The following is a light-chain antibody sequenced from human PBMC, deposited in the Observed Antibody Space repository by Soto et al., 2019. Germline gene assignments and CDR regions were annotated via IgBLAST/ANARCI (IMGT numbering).Light chain of an antibody. CDR1: SSNIGSNY. CDR3: VAWDDSLSGVV. V-gene: IGLV1-47*01. J-gene: IGLJ2*01. Sequence: QSVLTQPPSASGTPGQRVTISCSGSSSNIGSNYVYWYQQLPGTVPQLLIYRNSERPSVVPDRFSGSKSGTSASLAISGLRSEDEADYYCVAWDDSLSGVVFGGGTKLTVL. CDR2: RNS.